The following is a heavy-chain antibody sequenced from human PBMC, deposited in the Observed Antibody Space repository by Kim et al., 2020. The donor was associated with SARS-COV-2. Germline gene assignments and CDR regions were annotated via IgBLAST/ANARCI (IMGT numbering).Heavy chain of an antibody. V-gene: IGHV1-2*02. J-gene: IGHJ5*02. Sequence: ASVKVSCKASGYTFTGYYMHWVRQAPGQGLEWMGWINPNSGGTNYVQQFQGRVTMTRDTSISTAYMELSRLRSDDTAVYYCARDIVAMVRGVIINTRFDPWGQGTLVTVSS. CDR1: GYTFTGYY. CDR2: INPNSGGT. D-gene: IGHD3-10*01. CDR3: ARDIVAMVRGVIINTRFDP.